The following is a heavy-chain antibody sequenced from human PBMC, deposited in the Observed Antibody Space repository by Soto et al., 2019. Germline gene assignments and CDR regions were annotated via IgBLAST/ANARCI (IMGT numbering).Heavy chain of an antibody. CDR2: IYYSGST. CDR1: GGSISIYY. J-gene: IGHJ4*02. CDR3: ERVNGRILWFGELFFEY. D-gene: IGHD3-10*01. Sequence: SETLSLTFTVSGGSISIYYWSWILQPPGKGLEWIGHIYYSGSTNHKHPLKSRVNIPVHTSKKQFSLKLSYVTAEDTDASYCERVNGRILWFGELFFEYWGQGTLLTV. V-gene: IGHV4-59*01.